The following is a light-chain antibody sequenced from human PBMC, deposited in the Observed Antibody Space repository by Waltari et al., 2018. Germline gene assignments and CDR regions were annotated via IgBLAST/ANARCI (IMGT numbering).Light chain of an antibody. V-gene: IGKV1-27*01. J-gene: IGKJ2*01. Sequence: DIQMTQSPSSLSTSVGDRVTITCRASQGISNYLAWYQQKPGRVPRLLIYAASTLQSGVPSRFSGSGSGTDFTLTISSLQPEDVATYYCQKYNSAQYTFGQGTKLEIK. CDR1: QGISNY. CDR3: QKYNSAQYT. CDR2: AAS.